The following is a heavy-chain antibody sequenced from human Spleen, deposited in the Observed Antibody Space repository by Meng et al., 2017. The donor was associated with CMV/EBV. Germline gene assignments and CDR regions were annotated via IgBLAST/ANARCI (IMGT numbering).Heavy chain of an antibody. CDR1: GGSFSGYY. D-gene: IGHD3-10*01. Sequence: SETLSLTCAVYGGSFSGYYWSWIRQPPGKGLEWIGEINHSGSTNYNPSLKSRVTISVDTSKNQFSLKLSSVTAADTAVYYCARWVTMLRGIIITPVWFDPWGQGSLVTVSS. CDR2: INHSGST. V-gene: IGHV4-34*01. J-gene: IGHJ5*02. CDR3: ARWVTMLRGIIITPVWFDP.